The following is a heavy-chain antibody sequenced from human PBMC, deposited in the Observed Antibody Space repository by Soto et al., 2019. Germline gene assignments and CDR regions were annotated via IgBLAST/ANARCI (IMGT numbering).Heavy chain of an antibody. CDR3: ARGNSSGWPSYYYYYMDV. CDR2: MNPNSGNT. Sequence: QVQLVQSGAEVKKPGASVKVSCKASGYTFTSYDINWVRQATGQGLEWMGWMNPNSGNTGYAQKFQGRVTMTRNTSISTAYMELGSLRSEDTAVYYCARGNSSGWPSYYYYYMDVWGKGTTVTVSS. V-gene: IGHV1-8*01. J-gene: IGHJ6*03. CDR1: GYTFTSYD. D-gene: IGHD6-19*01.